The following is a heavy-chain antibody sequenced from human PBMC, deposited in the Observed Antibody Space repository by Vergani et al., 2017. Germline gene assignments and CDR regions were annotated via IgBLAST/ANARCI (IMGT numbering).Heavy chain of an antibody. CDR3: ARLGYCSSTSCSPRRFDY. CDR1: GGSISSSNW. V-gene: IGHV4-4*02. CDR2: IYHSGST. D-gene: IGHD2-2*01. J-gene: IGHJ4*02. Sequence: QVQLQESGPGLVKPSGTLSLTCAVSGGSISSSNWWSWVRQPPGKGLEWIGEIYHSGSTNYNPSLKSRVTISVDKSKTQFSLKLSSVTAADTAVYYCARLGYCSSTSCSPRRFDYWGQGTLVTVSS.